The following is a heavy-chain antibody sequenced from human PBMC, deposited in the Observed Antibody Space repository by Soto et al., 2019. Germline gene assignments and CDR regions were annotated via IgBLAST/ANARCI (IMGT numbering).Heavy chain of an antibody. CDR1: GFSLTTSGVG. Sequence: QITLNESGPTVVRPTETLTLTCRFSGFSLTTSGVGVGWIRQSPGKAPEWLALIYWDDDKRYSASLERRLTNTKDTAKNQVVLTGSDLDPTDTATYYCAHRVLRTVFGLVTTTAIYFDFWGQGTPVAVSS. D-gene: IGHD3-3*01. V-gene: IGHV2-5*02. CDR2: IYWDDDK. CDR3: AHRVLRTVFGLVTTTAIYFDF. J-gene: IGHJ4*02.